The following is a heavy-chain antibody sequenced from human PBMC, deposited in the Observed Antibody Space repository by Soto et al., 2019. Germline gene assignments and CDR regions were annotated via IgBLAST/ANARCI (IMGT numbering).Heavy chain of an antibody. CDR3: AICPGLQSYYDSSGYYLYWYFDL. D-gene: IGHD3-22*01. CDR2: IIPIFGTA. J-gene: IGHJ2*01. V-gene: IGHV1-69*13. Sequence: GASVKVSCKASGGTFSGYAISWVRQAPGQGLEWMGGIIPIFGTANYAQKFQGRVTITADESTSTAYMELSSLRSEDTAVYYCAICPGLQSYYDSSGYYLYWYFDLWGRGTLVTVSS. CDR1: GGTFSGYA.